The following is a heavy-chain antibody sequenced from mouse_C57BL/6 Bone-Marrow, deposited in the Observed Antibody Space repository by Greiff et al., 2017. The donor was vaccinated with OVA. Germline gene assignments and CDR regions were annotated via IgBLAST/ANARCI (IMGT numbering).Heavy chain of an antibody. Sequence: QVQLQQPGAELVRPGSSVKLSCKASGYTFTSYWMDWVKQRPGQGLEWIGNIYPSDSETHYNQKFKDKATLTVDKSSSTAYMQLSSLTSEDSAVYYCARVPYSNYEYYFDYWGQGTTLTVSS. J-gene: IGHJ2*01. CDR3: ARVPYSNYEYYFDY. V-gene: IGHV1-61*01. D-gene: IGHD2-5*01. CDR2: IYPSDSET. CDR1: GYTFTSYW.